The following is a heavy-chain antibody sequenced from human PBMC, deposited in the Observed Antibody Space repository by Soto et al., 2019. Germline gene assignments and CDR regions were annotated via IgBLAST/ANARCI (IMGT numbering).Heavy chain of an antibody. CDR1: GGTFSSYA. J-gene: IGHJ4*02. V-gene: IGHV1-69*13. D-gene: IGHD3-10*01. Sequence: SVKVSCKASGGTFSSYAISWVREAPGQGLEWMGGIIPIFGTANYAQKFQGRVTITADESTSTVYMELSSLRSEDTAVYYCPFPRGRGPKDIRGYFDYRGQGPLVTASS. CDR3: PFPRGRGPKDIRGYFDY. CDR2: IIPIFGTA.